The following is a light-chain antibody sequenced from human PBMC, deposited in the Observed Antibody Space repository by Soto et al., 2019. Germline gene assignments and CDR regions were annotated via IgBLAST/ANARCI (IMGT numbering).Light chain of an antibody. Sequence: EIVMTQSPATLSVSPGERATLACRARQSVGRNLAWYQQKPGQASRRLIYGASTRATGIPARLSGSGSGTEFTLTISRLQSDDLAIDSCQQYNNWPPLTFGGGTNVEIK. J-gene: IGKJ4*01. CDR1: QSVGRN. CDR2: GAS. CDR3: QQYNNWPPLT. V-gene: IGKV3-15*01.